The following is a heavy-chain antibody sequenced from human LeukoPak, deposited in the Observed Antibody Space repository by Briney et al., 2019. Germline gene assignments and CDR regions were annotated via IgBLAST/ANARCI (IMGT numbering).Heavy chain of an antibody. D-gene: IGHD5-24*01. J-gene: IGHJ4*02. V-gene: IGHV2-70*04. CDR2: SDWDEDK. CDR3: ARISPATIGHWRGYYFDY. Sequence: SGPALVKPTQTLTLTCTFSGFSLSTSGMRGSWIRHPPGKALEWLAHSDWDEDKFYSTSLKTRVTISKDTTKNQVVLTMINVDPMDTATYCCARISPATIGHWRGYYFDYWGQGHLVTVSS. CDR1: GFSLSTSGMR.